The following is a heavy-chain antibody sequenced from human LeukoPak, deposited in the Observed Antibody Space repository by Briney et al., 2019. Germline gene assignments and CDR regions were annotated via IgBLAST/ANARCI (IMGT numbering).Heavy chain of an antibody. D-gene: IGHD3-16*01. V-gene: IGHV4-38-2*01. CDR3: ARQTSKGWGIHY. J-gene: IGHJ4*02. CDR1: GYSISSGYY. CDR2: MYHSGST. Sequence: ETLSLTCAVSGYSISSGYYWGWIRQPPGKGREWIGSMYHSGSTYYNPSLKSRVTTAVDTSKNQFSLKLSSVTAADTAVYYCARQTSKGWGIHYWGQGTLVTVSS.